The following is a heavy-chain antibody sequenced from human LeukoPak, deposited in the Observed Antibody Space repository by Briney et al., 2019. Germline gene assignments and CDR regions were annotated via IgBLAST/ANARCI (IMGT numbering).Heavy chain of an antibody. CDR3: ARHSGSYSGWFDP. Sequence: PSETLSLTCTVSGGSISSYSYYWGWIRQPPGKGLEWIGSIYYSGSTYYNPSLKSRVTISVDTSKNQFSLKLTSVTAADTAVFYCARHSGSYSGWFDPWGQGTLVTVSS. CDR1: GGSISSYSYY. CDR2: IYYSGST. V-gene: IGHV4-39*01. D-gene: IGHD1-26*01. J-gene: IGHJ5*02.